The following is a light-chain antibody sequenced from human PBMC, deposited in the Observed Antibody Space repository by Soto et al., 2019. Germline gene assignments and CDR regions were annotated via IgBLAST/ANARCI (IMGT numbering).Light chain of an antibody. Sequence: DVVMTQSPLSLPVTLGQPASISCRSSQSLVYSDGNTYLSWFQQRPGQSPRRLIYQVSKRDSGVPDRFSGSGSTTVFTLIISRVEAEDVGVYYCLQGTHWPPYTFGQGTKLEIK. J-gene: IGKJ2*01. CDR1: QSLVYSDGNTY. V-gene: IGKV2-30*01. CDR3: LQGTHWPPYT. CDR2: QVS.